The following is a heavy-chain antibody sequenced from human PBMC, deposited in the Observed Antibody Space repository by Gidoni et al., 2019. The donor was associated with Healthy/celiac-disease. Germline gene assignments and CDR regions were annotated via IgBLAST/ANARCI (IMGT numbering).Heavy chain of an antibody. CDR3: ARERSITMVRGATTENWFDP. D-gene: IGHD3-10*01. V-gene: IGHV1-46*03. Sequence: QVQLVQSGAEVKKPGASVKVSCKASGYTFTSYYMHWVRQAPGQGLEWMGIINPSGGSTSYAQKFQGRVTMTRDTSTSTVYMELSSLRSEDTAVYYCARERSITMVRGATTENWFDPWGQGTLVTVSS. CDR2: INPSGGST. CDR1: GYTFTSYY. J-gene: IGHJ5*02.